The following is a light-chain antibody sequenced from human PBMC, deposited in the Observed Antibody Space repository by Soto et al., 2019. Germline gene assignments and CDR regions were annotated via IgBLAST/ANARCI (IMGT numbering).Light chain of an antibody. CDR1: SGHSSYI. CDR3: AIWDSNTRV. J-gene: IGLJ2*01. V-gene: IGLV4-60*02. Sequence: QAVVTQSSSASASLGSSVKLTCTLSSGHSSYIIAWHQQQPGKAPRYLMKLEGSGSYNKGSGVPDRFSGSSSGADRYLTTSTLQFADEADYYGAIWDSNTRVFGGGAKLAVL. CDR2: LEGSGSY.